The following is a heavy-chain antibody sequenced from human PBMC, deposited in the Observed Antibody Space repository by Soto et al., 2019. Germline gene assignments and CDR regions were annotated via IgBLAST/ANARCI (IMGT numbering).Heavy chain of an antibody. CDR3: AREVRGIVKGGDALDL. CDR1: GFSVSNNY. Sequence: GGSLRLSCAASGFSVSNNYVSWVRQAPGKGLEWVSVIYTGGYAYSADSVKGRFTISRNNSENMLYLQMNSLTTEDTAIYYCAREVRGIVKGGDALDLWGQGTMVTVSS. J-gene: IGHJ3*01. CDR2: IYTGGYA. V-gene: IGHV3-53*04. D-gene: IGHD3-10*01.